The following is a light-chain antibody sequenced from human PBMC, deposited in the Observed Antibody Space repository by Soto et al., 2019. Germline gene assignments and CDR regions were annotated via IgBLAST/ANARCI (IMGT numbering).Light chain of an antibody. CDR3: CSYTTSNTRQIV. V-gene: IGLV2-14*03. J-gene: IGLJ1*01. CDR1: SSDVGGYNY. CDR2: DVS. Sequence: QSALTQPASVSGSPGQSITISCTGTSSDVGGYNYVSWYQHHPGKAPKLMTYDVSNRPSGVSNRFSGSKSGNTASLTISGLQTEDEADYYCCSYTTSNTRQIVFGTGTKVTVL.